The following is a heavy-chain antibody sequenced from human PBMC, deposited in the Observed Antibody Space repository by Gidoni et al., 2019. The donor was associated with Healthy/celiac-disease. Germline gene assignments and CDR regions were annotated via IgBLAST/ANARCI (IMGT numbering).Heavy chain of an antibody. D-gene: IGHD1-26*01. CDR3: ARDAASSEGATKGYYYYMDV. J-gene: IGHJ6*03. V-gene: IGHV3-53*05. Sequence: SWVRQAPGKGLEWVSVIYSGGSTYYADSVKGRFTISRDNSKNTLYLQMNSLRAEDTAVYYCARDAASSEGATKGYYYYMDVWGKGTTVTVSS. CDR2: IYSGGST.